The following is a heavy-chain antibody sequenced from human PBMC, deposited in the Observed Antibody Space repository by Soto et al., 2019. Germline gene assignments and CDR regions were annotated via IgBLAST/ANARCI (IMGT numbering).Heavy chain of an antibody. Sequence: VGSLRLSCAASAFTFNIYWMSWVRQAPGKGLEWVANIKHDGSEGYYVDSVKGRFTISRNNAKNSLYLQMNSLRAEDTAVYYCARSVGWRDAFDIWGQGAMVTVSS. CDR3: ARSVGWRDAFDI. J-gene: IGHJ3*02. CDR2: IKHDGSEG. D-gene: IGHD2-15*01. V-gene: IGHV3-7*01. CDR1: AFTFNIYW.